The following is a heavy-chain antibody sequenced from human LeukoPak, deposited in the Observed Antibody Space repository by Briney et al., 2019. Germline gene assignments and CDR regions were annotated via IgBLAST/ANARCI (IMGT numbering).Heavy chain of an antibody. V-gene: IGHV3-30*18. Sequence: GGSLRLSCAASGFTFSSYGMHWVRQAPGKGLEWVAVISYDGSNKYYADSVKGRFTFSRDNSKNTLYLQMNSLRAEDTAVYYCAKDLDYYDVLGKIGYWGQGTLVTVSS. J-gene: IGHJ4*02. D-gene: IGHD3-22*01. CDR2: ISYDGSNK. CDR3: AKDLDYYDVLGKIGY. CDR1: GFTFSSYG.